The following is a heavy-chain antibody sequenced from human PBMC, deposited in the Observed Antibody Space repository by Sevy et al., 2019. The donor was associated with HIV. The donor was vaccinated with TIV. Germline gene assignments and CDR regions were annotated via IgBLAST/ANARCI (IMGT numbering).Heavy chain of an antibody. J-gene: IGHJ3*02. V-gene: IGHV3-23*01. Sequence: GGSLRLSCAASGFTFSSYAMSWVRQAPGNGLEWVSAISGSGGSTYYADSVKGRFTISRDNSKNTLYLQMNSLRAEDTAVYYCAKDRVAVAGTGSAFDIWGQGTMVTVSS. CDR2: ISGSGGST. D-gene: IGHD6-19*01. CDR3: AKDRVAVAGTGSAFDI. CDR1: GFTFSSYA.